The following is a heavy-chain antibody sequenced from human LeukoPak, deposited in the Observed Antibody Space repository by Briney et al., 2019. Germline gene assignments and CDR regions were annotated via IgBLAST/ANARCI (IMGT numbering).Heavy chain of an antibody. Sequence: GGSLRLSCAVPGFTFSNYAMHWVRQAPGKGLEWVAVISYDGSNKYYADSVKGRFTISRDNSKNTLYVQMNSLRTEDTAVYYCARAQLGFDPWGQGTLVTVSS. CDR2: ISYDGSNK. CDR1: GFTFSNYA. V-gene: IGHV3-30*04. D-gene: IGHD1-1*01. CDR3: ARAQLGFDP. J-gene: IGHJ5*02.